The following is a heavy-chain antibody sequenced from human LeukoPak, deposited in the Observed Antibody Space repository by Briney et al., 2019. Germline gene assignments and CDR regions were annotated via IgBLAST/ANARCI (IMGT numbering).Heavy chain of an antibody. J-gene: IGHJ5*02. CDR2: IIPIFGTA. D-gene: IGHD6-13*01. CDR1: GGTFSSYA. Sequence: AASVKVSCKASGGTFSSYAISWVRQAPGQGLEWMGRIIPIFGTANYAQKFQGRVTITTDESTSTAYMELSSLRSEDTAVYYCARDVVAAVSNWFDPWGQGTLVTVSS. CDR3: ARDVVAAVSNWFDP. V-gene: IGHV1-69*05.